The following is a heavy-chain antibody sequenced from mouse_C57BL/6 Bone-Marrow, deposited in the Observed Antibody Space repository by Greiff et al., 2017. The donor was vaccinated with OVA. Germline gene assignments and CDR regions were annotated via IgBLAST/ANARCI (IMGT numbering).Heavy chain of an antibody. V-gene: IGHV5-9-1*02. J-gene: IGHJ4*01. CDR3: TREDYCGSSYLYAMDY. Sequence: EVQLVESGDGLVKPGGSLKLSCAASGFTFSSYAMSWVRQTPEKRLEWVAYISRGGDYIYYADTVKGRFTISRDNSRNTLYLQMSSLKSEDTAMYYCTREDYCGSSYLYAMDYWGQGTSVTVSS. D-gene: IGHD1-1*01. CDR1: GFTFSSYA. CDR2: ISRGGDYI.